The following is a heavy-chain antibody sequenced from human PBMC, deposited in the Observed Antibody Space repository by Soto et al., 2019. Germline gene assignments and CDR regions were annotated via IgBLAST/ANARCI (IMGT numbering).Heavy chain of an antibody. Sequence: QVQLVESGGGVVQPGRSLRLSCAASGFTFSTYGMHWVRQAPGKGLEWVAVISYDGSNKYYADSVKGRFTISRDNSKNTLYLQMNSLRAEDTAGYYCAKAMVRYYGMDVWGQGTTVTVSS. CDR2: ISYDGSNK. V-gene: IGHV3-30*18. J-gene: IGHJ6*02. D-gene: IGHD3-10*01. CDR3: AKAMVRYYGMDV. CDR1: GFTFSTYG.